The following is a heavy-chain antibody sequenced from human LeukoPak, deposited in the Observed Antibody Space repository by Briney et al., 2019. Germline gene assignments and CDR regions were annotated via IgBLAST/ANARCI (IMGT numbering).Heavy chain of an antibody. CDR3: ARREYGSGSIIDY. D-gene: IGHD3-10*01. J-gene: IGHJ4*02. CDR2: IYPGDSDT. CDR1: GYSFTSYW. V-gene: IGHV5-51*01. Sequence: GESLKISCKGSGYSFTSYWIGWVRQVPGKGLEWMGTIYPGDSDTRYSPSLQGQVTISADKSISTAYLQWSSLKASDTAMYYCARREYGSGSIIDYWGQGTLVTVSS.